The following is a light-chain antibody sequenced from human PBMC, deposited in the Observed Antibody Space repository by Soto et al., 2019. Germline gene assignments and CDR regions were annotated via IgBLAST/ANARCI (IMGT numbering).Light chain of an antibody. Sequence: EVVLTQSPATLSLSPGERANLSCRTSQSVSRTLAWYQQKSGQAPRLLIYDASNRATGIPTRFSGGGSGTDFTLPISSLEPEDFAVYYCQQRYNWPQTFGQGTKVEIK. CDR3: QQRYNWPQT. V-gene: IGKV3-11*01. CDR2: DAS. J-gene: IGKJ1*01. CDR1: QSVSRT.